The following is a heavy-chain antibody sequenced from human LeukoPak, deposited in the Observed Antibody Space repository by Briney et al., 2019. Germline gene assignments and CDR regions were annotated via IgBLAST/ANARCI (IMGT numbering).Heavy chain of an antibody. CDR3: AKGGAIVGPTYFDF. CDR1: GFTFSTCA. J-gene: IGHJ4*02. CDR2: ISGSGGGT. Sequence: GGSLRLSCAASGFTFSTCAMTWVRQAPGKGLEWVSAISGSGGGTYYTDSVKGRFTISRDNSRNTVDLQMNSLRADDTAVYYCAKGGAIVGPTYFDFWGQGTLVTVSS. D-gene: IGHD1-26*01. V-gene: IGHV3-23*01.